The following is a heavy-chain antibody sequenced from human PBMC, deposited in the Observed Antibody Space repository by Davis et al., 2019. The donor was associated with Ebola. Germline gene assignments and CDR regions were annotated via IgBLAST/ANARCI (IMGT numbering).Heavy chain of an antibody. J-gene: IGHJ4*02. Sequence: SETLSLTCTVSGGSISSSNYYWGWIRQPPGKGLEWIGSIYYSGSIYYNPSLKSRVTMSVDTSKNQFSLNLTSVTAADTAVFYCARTGPLRYFDWSRYHFDYWGQGTLVTVSS. CDR2: IYYSGSI. D-gene: IGHD3-9*01. V-gene: IGHV4-39*01. CDR3: ARTGPLRYFDWSRYHFDY. CDR1: GGSISSSNYY.